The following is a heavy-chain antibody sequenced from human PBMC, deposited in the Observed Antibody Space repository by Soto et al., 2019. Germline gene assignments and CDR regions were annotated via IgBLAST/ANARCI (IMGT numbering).Heavy chain of an antibody. J-gene: IGHJ4*02. CDR2: ISYDGSNK. D-gene: IGHD4-17*01. CDR3: AKDKSTVATLVES. CDR1: GFSFSSYG. V-gene: IGHV3-30*18. Sequence: GGSLRLSCTASGFSFSSYGIHWVRQAPGKGLEWVAVISYDGSNKYYADSVKGRFTISGDNSKNTVYLQMNSLRAEDTAIYYCAKDKSTVATLVESWGQGILVTVSS.